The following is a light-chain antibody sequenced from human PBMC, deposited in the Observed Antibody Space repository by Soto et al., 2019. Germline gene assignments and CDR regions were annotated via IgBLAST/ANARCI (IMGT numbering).Light chain of an antibody. Sequence: QSALTQPASVSGSPGQSITISCTGTSSDVGGSNYVSWYQQHPGKAPKLMIYDVSNRPSGVSNRFSGSKSGNTASLTISGRHAEDDDAYYCCSYSSSSSTYVFGTGTKVTVL. J-gene: IGLJ1*01. CDR2: DVS. CDR1: SSDVGGSNY. V-gene: IGLV2-14*03. CDR3: CSYSSSSSTYV.